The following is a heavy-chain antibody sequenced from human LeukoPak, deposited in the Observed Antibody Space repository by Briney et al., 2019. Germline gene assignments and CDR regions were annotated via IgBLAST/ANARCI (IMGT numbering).Heavy chain of an antibody. Sequence: GESLKISCQGSGYSFSTYWIAWVRQMPGKGLEWMGILYPDGSTTRYSPSFQGRVTISADKSIHTAYMQWSSLKASDSAMYYCARTSYNHGYTYYFDFWGQGTLVTASS. D-gene: IGHD3-16*01. CDR3: ARTSYNHGYTYYFDF. CDR2: LYPDGSTT. CDR1: GYSFSTYW. V-gene: IGHV5-51*01. J-gene: IGHJ4*01.